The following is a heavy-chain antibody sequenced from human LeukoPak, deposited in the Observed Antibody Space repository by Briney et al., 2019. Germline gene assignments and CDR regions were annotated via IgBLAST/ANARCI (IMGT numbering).Heavy chain of an antibody. CDR2: IWYDGSNK. J-gene: IGHJ5*02. Sequence: AGGSRRLSCAASGFTFSSYGMHWVRQAPGKGLEWVAVIWYDGSNKYYADSVKGRFTISRDNSKNTLYLQMNSLRAEDTAVYYCAKDGVTANNVWDWFDPWGQGTLVTVSS. D-gene: IGHD3-16*01. CDR1: GFTFSSYG. CDR3: AKDGVTANNVWDWFDP. V-gene: IGHV3-33*06.